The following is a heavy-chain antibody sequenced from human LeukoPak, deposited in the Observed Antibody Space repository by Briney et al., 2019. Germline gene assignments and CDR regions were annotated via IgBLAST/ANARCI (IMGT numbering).Heavy chain of an antibody. CDR1: GGSISSYY. D-gene: IGHD6-13*01. Sequence: SETLSLTCTVSGGSISSYYWSWIRQPAGKGLEWIGRIYTSGSTNYNPSLKSRVTMSVDTSKNQFSLKLSSVTAADTAVYYCAVKVIAAAGADAFDIWGQGTMVTVSS. V-gene: IGHV4-4*07. J-gene: IGHJ3*02. CDR3: AVKVIAAAGADAFDI. CDR2: IYTSGST.